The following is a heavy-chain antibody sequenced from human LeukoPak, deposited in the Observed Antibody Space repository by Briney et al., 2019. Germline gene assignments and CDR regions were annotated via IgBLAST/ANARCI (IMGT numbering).Heavy chain of an antibody. CDR3: ARVGYYDILTGYYPPMYFDY. J-gene: IGHJ4*02. D-gene: IGHD3-9*01. V-gene: IGHV3-21*01. CDR2: ISSSSSSYI. CDR1: GFTFSSYS. Sequence: GGSLRLSCAASGFTFSSYSMNWVRQAPGKGLEWVSSISSSSSSYIYYADSVKGRFTISRDNAKNSLYLQMNSLRAEDTAVYYCARVGYYDILTGYYPPMYFDYWGQGTLVTVSS.